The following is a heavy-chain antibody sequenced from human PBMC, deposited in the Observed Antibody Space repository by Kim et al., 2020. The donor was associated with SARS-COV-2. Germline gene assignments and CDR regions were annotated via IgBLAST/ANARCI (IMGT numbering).Heavy chain of an antibody. CDR3: ARQGPRGARHWFDP. CDR1: GGSISSSSYY. CDR2: IYYSGST. J-gene: IGHJ5*02. V-gene: IGHV4-39*01. Sequence: SETLSLTCTVSGGSISSSSYYWGWIRQPPGKGLEWIGSIYYSGSTYYNPSLKSRVTISVDTSKNQFSLKLSSVTAADTAVYYCARQGPRGARHWFDPWGQGTLVTVSS.